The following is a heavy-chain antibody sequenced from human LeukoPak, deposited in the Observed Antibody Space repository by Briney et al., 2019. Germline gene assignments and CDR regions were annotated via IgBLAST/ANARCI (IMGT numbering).Heavy chain of an antibody. CDR1: GGTFSSYA. CDR2: IIPIFGTA. D-gene: IGHD3-3*01. V-gene: IGHV1-69*13. Sequence: ASVKVSCKASGGTFSSYAISWVRQAPGQGLEWMGGIIPIFGTANYAQKFQGRVTITADESTSTAYMELSSLRSEDTAVYYCARYDWSGRGPTYYYYMDVWGKGTTVTVSS. CDR3: ARYDWSGRGPTYYYYMDV. J-gene: IGHJ6*03.